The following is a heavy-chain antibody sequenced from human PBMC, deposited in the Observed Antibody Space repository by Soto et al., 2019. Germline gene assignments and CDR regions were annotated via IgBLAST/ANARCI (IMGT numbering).Heavy chain of an antibody. CDR3: ARWEEEFDY. CDR2: ISYDGSNK. D-gene: IGHD1-26*01. Sequence: HPGGSLRLSCAASGFTFSSYAMHWVRQAPGKGLEWVAVISYDGSNKYYADSVKGRFTISRDNSKNTLYLQMNSLRAEDTAVYYCARWEEEFDYWGQGTLVTVSS. J-gene: IGHJ4*02. CDR1: GFTFSSYA. V-gene: IGHV3-30-3*01.